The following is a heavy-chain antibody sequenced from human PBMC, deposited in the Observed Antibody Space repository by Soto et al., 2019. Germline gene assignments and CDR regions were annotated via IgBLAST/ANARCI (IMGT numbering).Heavy chain of an antibody. Sequence: GGSLRLSCAASGFTFSSYAMSWVRQAPGKGLEWVSAISGSGGSTYYADSVKGRFTISRDNSKNTLYLQMNSLRAEDTAVYYCEEDGRYSGRYFPFDIWGQGTMVTVSS. D-gene: IGHD1-26*01. CDR2: ISGSGGST. V-gene: IGHV3-23*01. J-gene: IGHJ3*02. CDR1: GFTFSSYA. CDR3: EEDGRYSGRYFPFDI.